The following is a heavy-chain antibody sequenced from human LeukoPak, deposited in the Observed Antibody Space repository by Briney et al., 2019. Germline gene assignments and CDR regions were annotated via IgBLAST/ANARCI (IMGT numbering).Heavy chain of an antibody. CDR1: GFTFSDYY. J-gene: IGHJ4*02. Sequence: GGSLRLSCAASGFTFSDYYMSWIRQAPGKGLEWVSYISSSGSTIYCADSVKGRFTISRDNAKNSLYLQMNSLRVEDTAFYYCAKDNRRHYTSGPNPDSLHWGQGALVTVSS. D-gene: IGHD6-19*01. CDR3: AKDNRRHYTSGPNPDSLH. V-gene: IGHV3-11*01. CDR2: ISSSGSTI.